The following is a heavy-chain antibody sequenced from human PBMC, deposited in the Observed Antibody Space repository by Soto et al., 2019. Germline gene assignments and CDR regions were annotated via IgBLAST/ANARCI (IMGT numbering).Heavy chain of an antibody. V-gene: IGHV1-69*06. Sequence: QVQLVQSGAEVKKPGSSVKVSCKASGGTCSSDAISWGRHAPGQGVEWMGGIIPICRTTNYARRFQGRVTITADKSTSTAYMELRSLRSEDTAVYYCARGTRSGSYYYYGLDVWGQGTTVTVSS. J-gene: IGHJ6*02. CDR3: ARGTRSGSYYYYGLDV. D-gene: IGHD1-26*01. CDR1: GGTCSSDA. CDR2: IIPICRTT.